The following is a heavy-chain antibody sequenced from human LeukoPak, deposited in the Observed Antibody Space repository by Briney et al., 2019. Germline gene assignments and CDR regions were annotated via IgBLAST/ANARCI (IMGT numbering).Heavy chain of an antibody. CDR3: AKSATVTTNVNYFYSMDV. V-gene: IGHV3-48*01. Sequence: EESLRLSCAASGFTFTTYWMSWVRQAPGKGLEWVSYISSSGSTIYYADSVKGRFTISRDNSRNTLYLQMNSLRAEDTAVYYCAKSATVTTNVNYFYSMDVWGKGTTVSVSS. CDR2: ISSSGSTI. D-gene: IGHD4-17*01. J-gene: IGHJ6*03. CDR1: GFTFTTYW.